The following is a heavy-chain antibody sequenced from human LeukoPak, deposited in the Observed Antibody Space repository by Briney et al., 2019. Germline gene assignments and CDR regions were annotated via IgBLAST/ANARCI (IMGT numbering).Heavy chain of an antibody. CDR3: ATYRQVLLPFES. V-gene: IGHV3-23*01. Sequence: GGSLRLSCAASGFTFSSYGMSWVRQAPGKGLEWVSAISGSGGSTYYADSVKGRFTISRDNSKNTLYLQMNRLRAEDTAMYYCATYRQVLLPFESWGQGTLVTVSS. J-gene: IGHJ4*02. CDR2: ISGSGGST. D-gene: IGHD2-8*02. CDR1: GFTFSSYG.